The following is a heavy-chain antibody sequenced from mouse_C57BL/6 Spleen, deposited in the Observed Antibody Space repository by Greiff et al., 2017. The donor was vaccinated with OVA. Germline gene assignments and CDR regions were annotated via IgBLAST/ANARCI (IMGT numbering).Heavy chain of an antibody. CDR1: GYTFTDYN. CDR3: ARWGSSLWAMDY. V-gene: IGHV1-18*01. CDR2: INPNNGGT. Sequence: EVQLQQSGPELVKPGASVKIPCKASGYTFTDYNMDWVKQSPGKSLEWIGDINPNNGGTIYNQKFKGKATLTVDKSSSTAYMELRSLTSEDTAVYYCARWGSSLWAMDYWGQGTSVTVSS. J-gene: IGHJ4*01. D-gene: IGHD6-2*01.